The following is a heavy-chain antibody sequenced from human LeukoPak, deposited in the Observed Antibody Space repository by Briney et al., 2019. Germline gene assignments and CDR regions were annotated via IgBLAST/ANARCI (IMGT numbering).Heavy chain of an antibody. D-gene: IGHD4/OR15-4a*01. CDR1: GFTFSRSS. Sequence: GGSLRLSCVASGFTFSRSSMNWVRQAPGKELEWVSVVGYDGDTDYADSVRGRFTISGDNSKNTLYLQMNTLRAEDTAVYYCARKNAGNYPFDSWGQGTRVTVSS. V-gene: IGHV3-23*01. CDR2: VGYDGDT. CDR3: ARKNAGNYPFDS. J-gene: IGHJ4*01.